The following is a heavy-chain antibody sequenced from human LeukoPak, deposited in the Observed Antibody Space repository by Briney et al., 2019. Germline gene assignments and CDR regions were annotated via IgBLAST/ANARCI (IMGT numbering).Heavy chain of an antibody. CDR2: ISGSGGST. Sequence: GGSLRLSCAVSGITLSNYGMGWVRQAPGKGLEWVSAISGSGGSTYYADSVKGRFTISRDNSKNTMYLQMNSLRAEDTAVYSCARPLAYCGGDRDFDYWGQGTLVTVSS. V-gene: IGHV3-23*01. J-gene: IGHJ4*02. D-gene: IGHD2-21*02. CDR1: GITLSNYG. CDR3: ARPLAYCGGDRDFDY.